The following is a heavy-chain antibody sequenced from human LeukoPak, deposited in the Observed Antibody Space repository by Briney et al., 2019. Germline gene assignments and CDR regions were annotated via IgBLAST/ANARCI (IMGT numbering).Heavy chain of an antibody. CDR2: IYYSGST. D-gene: IGHD3-10*01. CDR3: ARTYGTGPGNLDY. Sequence: PSETLSLTCTVSGGSISSHYWSWIRRPPGKGLEWIGYIYYSGSTNYNPSLKSRVTISVDTSKNQFSLKLSSVTAADTAVYYCARTYGTGPGNLDYWGQGTLVTVSS. J-gene: IGHJ4*02. V-gene: IGHV4-59*11. CDR1: GGSISSHY.